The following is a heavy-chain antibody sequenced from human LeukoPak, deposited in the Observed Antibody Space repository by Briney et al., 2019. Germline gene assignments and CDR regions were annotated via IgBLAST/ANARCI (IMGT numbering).Heavy chain of an antibody. Sequence: GGSLRLSCAASVFTFSSYDMHCVRQATGKGLEWVSAIGTAGDTYYPGSVKGRFTISRENAKNSLYLQMNSLRAGDTAVYYSAWGGNRYGSGGSCYMFDYWGQGTLVTVSS. CDR2: IGTAGDT. CDR1: VFTFSSYD. V-gene: IGHV3-13*01. J-gene: IGHJ4*02. D-gene: IGHD2-15*01. CDR3: AWGGNRYGSGGSCYMFDY.